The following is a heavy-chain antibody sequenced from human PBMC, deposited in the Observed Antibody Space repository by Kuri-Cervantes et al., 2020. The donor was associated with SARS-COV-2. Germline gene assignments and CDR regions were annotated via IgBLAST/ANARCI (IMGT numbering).Heavy chain of an antibody. J-gene: IGHJ5*02. V-gene: IGHV3-23*01. CDR3: AKDLGRPNWFDP. Sequence: GGSLRLSCAASEFTFSSYAMSWVRQAPGKGLEWVSAISGSGGSTYYADSVKGRFTISRDNSKNTLYLQMNSLRAEDTAVYYCAKDLGRPNWFDPWGQGTLVTVSS. CDR1: EFTFSSYA. CDR2: ISGSGGST.